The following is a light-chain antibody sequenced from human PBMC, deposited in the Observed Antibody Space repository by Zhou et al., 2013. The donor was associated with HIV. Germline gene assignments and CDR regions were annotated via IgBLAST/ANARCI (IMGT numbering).Light chain of an antibody. Sequence: DIQMTQSPSTLSASVGDSVTITCRASQSVSNWLAWYQQKPGKAPKLLIFKASSLEGGVPSRFSGSGSGTEFTLTISSLQPDDFATYYCQQYSSYSRSSFGQGTKLEIK. CDR1: QSVSNW. CDR2: KAS. J-gene: IGKJ2*04. CDR3: QQYSSYSRSS. V-gene: IGKV1-5*03.